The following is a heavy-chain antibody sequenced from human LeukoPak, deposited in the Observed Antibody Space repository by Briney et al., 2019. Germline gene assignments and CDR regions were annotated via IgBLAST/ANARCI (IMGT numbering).Heavy chain of an antibody. CDR1: GYTFTGYY. Sequence: ASVKVSCKASGYTFTGYYMHWVRQAPGQGLEWMGWINPNSGGTNYAQKFQGRVTMTRDTSISTAYMELSSLRSEDTAVYYSASTPMLSGDYRAFDIWGQGTMVTVSS. CDR2: INPNSGGT. J-gene: IGHJ3*02. CDR3: ASTPMLSGDYRAFDI. V-gene: IGHV1-2*02. D-gene: IGHD4-17*01.